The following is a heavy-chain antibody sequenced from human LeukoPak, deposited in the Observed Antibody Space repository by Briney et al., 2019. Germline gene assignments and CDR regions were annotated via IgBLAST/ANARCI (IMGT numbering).Heavy chain of an antibody. CDR2: INPSGSSA. CDR3: ARDNSVGETAWWFDP. D-gene: IGHD1-26*01. Sequence: GASVKVSCKASGYSFTSYYMHWVRQAPGQGLYWMGFINPSGSSAAYAQKFQGRLTMTRDMFTSTDYMELTSLTSDDTAVYYCARDNSVGETAWWFDPWGQGTLVTVSS. V-gene: IGHV1-46*01. CDR1: GYSFTSYY. J-gene: IGHJ5*02.